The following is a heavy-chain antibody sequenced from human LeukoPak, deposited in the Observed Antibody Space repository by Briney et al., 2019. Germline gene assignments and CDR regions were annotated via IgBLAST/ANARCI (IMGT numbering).Heavy chain of an antibody. J-gene: IGHJ4*02. CDR2: IYHSGST. CDR3: ARGKDYGDYSFDY. D-gene: IGHD4-17*01. CDR1: GGSISSGGYS. Sequence: SQTLSLTCTVSGGSISSGGYSWSWIRQPPGKGLEWIGYIYHSGSTYYNPSLKSRVTISVDRSKNQFSLKLSSVTAADTAVYYCARGKDYGDYSFDYWGQGTLVTVSS. V-gene: IGHV4-30-2*01.